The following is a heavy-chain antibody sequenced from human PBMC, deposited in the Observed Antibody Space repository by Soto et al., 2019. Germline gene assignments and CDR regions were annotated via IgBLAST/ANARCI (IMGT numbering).Heavy chain of an antibody. CDR3: ARQVGGYCSSTSCPTLDY. V-gene: IGHV4-39*01. CDR2: IYYSGST. CDR1: GGSISSSSYY. Sequence: QLQLQESGPGLVKPSETLSLTCTVSGGSISSSSYYWGWIRQPPGKGLEGIGSIYYSGSTYYNPSLKSRVTISVDTSKNQFSLKLSSVTAADTAVYYCARQVGGYCSSTSCPTLDYWGQGTLVTVSS. J-gene: IGHJ4*02. D-gene: IGHD2-2*01.